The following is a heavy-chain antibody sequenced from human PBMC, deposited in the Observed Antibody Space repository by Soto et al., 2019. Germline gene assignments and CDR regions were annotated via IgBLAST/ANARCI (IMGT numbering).Heavy chain of an antibody. V-gene: IGHV3-33*01. J-gene: IGHJ6*02. CDR1: GFTFSSYG. Sequence: PGGSLRLSCAASGFTFSSYGMHWVRQAPGKGLEWVAVIWYDGSNKYYADSVKGRFTISRDNSKNTLYLQMNSLRAEYTAVYYCARDHKGGYYGMDVWGQGTTVTVSS. CDR3: ARDHKGGYYGMDV. CDR2: IWYDGSNK. D-gene: IGHD3-16*01.